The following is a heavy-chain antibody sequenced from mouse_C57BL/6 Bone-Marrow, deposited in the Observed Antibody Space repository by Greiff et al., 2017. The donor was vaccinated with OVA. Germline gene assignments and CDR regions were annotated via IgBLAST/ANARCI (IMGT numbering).Heavy chain of an antibody. Sequence: EVMLVESEGGLVQPGSSMKLSCTASGFTFSDYYMAWVRQVPEKGLEWVANINYDGSSTYYLDSFKSRFIISRDTAKNILYLQMSSLKSEDTATYYCARDEGCYVGGAMDYWGQGTSVTVSS. CDR3: ARDEGCYVGGAMDY. D-gene: IGHD2-12*01. CDR2: INYDGSST. CDR1: GFTFSDYY. J-gene: IGHJ4*01. V-gene: IGHV5-16*01.